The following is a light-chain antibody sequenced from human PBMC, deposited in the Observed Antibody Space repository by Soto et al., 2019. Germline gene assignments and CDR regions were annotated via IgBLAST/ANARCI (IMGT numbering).Light chain of an antibody. CDR2: GAS. J-gene: IGKJ2*01. CDR3: QYYGSPPGT. Sequence: EIVLTQSPGTLSLSPGERATLSCRASQIVSSTYLAWYQQKPGQAPRLLIYGASSKTTGIPDRFSGSGSGTAFTLSISRLDPEDFEVYYCQYYGSPPGTFGQGTKLEIK. CDR1: QIVSSTY. V-gene: IGKV3-20*01.